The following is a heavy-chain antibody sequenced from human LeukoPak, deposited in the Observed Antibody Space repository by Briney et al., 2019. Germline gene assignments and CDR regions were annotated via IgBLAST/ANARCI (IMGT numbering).Heavy chain of an antibody. D-gene: IGHD1-1*01. V-gene: IGHV3-23*01. J-gene: IGHJ4*02. CDR2: ISGSGGST. CDR1: GFTFSSYA. Sequence: PGGSLRLSCAASGFTFSSYAMSWVRQAPGKGLEWVSAISGSGGSTYYADSVKGRFTISRDNAKNSLYLQMNSLRTEDTAVYYCARAPVQLEPHFDYWGQGTLVTVSS. CDR3: ARAPVQLEPHFDY.